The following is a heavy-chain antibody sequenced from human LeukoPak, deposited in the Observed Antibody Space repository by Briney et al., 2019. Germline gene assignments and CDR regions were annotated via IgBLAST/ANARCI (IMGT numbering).Heavy chain of an antibody. CDR2: ISSSSSYI. CDR1: GFTFSSYA. D-gene: IGHD6-13*01. V-gene: IGHV3-21*01. J-gene: IGHJ4*02. CDR3: ARESSSWRYFDY. Sequence: PGGSLRLSCAASGFTFSSYAMSWVRQAPGKGLEWVSSISSSSSYIYYADSVKGRFTISRDNAKNSLYLQMNSLRAEDTAVYHCARESSSWRYFDYWGQGTLVTVSS.